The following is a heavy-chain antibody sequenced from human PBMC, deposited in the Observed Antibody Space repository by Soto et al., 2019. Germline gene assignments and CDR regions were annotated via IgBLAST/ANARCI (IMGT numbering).Heavy chain of an antibody. J-gene: IGHJ6*02. D-gene: IGHD3-16*01. CDR3: ARVPGRWGNSYGMDV. CDR1: GYTFSVYG. V-gene: IGHV1-18*01. CDR2: ISAHTGMT. Sequence: ASVKVSCKASGYTFSVYGITWVRQAPGQGLEWMGWISAHTGMTNYAQEFKGRVTMTTDTSANTASMELRSLKSDDTAVYYCARVPGRWGNSYGMDVWGQGTTVTVSS.